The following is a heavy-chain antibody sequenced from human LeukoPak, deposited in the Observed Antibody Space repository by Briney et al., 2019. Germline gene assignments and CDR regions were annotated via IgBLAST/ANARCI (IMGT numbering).Heavy chain of an antibody. CDR1: GFTFSTYW. J-gene: IGHJ6*03. Sequence: GGSLRLSCAASGFTFSTYWMHWVRQAPGKGLVWVSRIHSDGSITRYADSVKGRFTISRDNAKNTLYLQMNSLRAEDTAVYYCAKDGRYCSSTNCYHYYYYMDVWGKGTTVTVSS. V-gene: IGHV3-74*01. CDR2: IHSDGSIT. D-gene: IGHD2-2*01. CDR3: AKDGRYCSSTNCYHYYYYMDV.